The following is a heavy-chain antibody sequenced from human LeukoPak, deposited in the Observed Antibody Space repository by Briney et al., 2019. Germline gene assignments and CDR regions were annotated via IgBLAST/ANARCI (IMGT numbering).Heavy chain of an antibody. CDR3: ARQYCSGSRCYHDAFDI. CDR1: GYSLTTYW. CDR2: IYPGDSDT. J-gene: IGHJ3*02. D-gene: IGHD2-15*01. V-gene: IGHV5-51*01. Sequence: GESLKISCKGSGYSLTTYWIGWVRQMPGKGLEWMGNIYPGDSDTRYSPSFQGQVTISADKSISTAYLQWSSLKASDTAMYYCARQYCSGSRCYHDAFDIWGQGTMVTVSS.